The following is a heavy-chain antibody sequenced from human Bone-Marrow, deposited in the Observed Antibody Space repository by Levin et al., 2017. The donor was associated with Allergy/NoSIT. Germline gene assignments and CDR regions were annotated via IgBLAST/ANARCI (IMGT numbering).Heavy chain of an antibody. Sequence: GESLKISCAASGFTFSSYWMHWVRQAPGKGLVWVSHINSDGSSTNYGDSVKGRFTISRDNAKNTLYLQMNNLRAEDTAVYYCARGATIAAVGTVGYWGQGSLVTVSS. CDR2: INSDGSST. CDR1: GFTFSSYW. J-gene: IGHJ4*02. D-gene: IGHD6-13*01. CDR3: ARGATIAAVGTVGY. V-gene: IGHV3-74*01.